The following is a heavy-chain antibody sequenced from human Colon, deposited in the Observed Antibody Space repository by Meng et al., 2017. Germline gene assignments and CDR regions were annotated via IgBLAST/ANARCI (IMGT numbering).Heavy chain of an antibody. V-gene: IGHV4-4*02. CDR1: GASIIRCDW. Sequence: GPGLVQPSERWSLPCDGSGASIIRCDWWSWVRQPPGKGLEWIGETSHSGSTNYSPSLKSRVTISLDKSKNQLSLKLNSVTAADTAVYYCASSDYYRSDYWGQGTLVTVFS. D-gene: IGHD3-22*01. J-gene: IGHJ4*02. CDR2: TSHSGST. CDR3: ASSDYYRSDY.